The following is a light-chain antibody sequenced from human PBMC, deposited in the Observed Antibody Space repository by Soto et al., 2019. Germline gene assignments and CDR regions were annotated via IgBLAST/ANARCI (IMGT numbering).Light chain of an antibody. CDR1: QSVSSN. J-gene: IGKJ4*01. V-gene: IGKV3-15*01. CDR3: QQHNTWPLT. Sequence: ETVMTQSPATLSVSPGERVTLSCRASQSVSSNLAWYQQKPGQAPRLLIYRASTRATGIPARFSGSGSGTEFTLIISRLQSEDFAVYYCQQHNTWPLTFGGGPKVDIK. CDR2: RAS.